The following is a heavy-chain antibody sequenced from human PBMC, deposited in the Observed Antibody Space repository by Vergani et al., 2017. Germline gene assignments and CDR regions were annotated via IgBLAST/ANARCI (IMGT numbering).Heavy chain of an antibody. D-gene: IGHD3-10*01. J-gene: IGHJ4*02. Sequence: EVQLLESGGGLVQPGGSLRLSCEASGFSFPGYAMSWVRQAPGKGLEWVSSVSGSSATPYYADSVKGRFIISRDNSKNTLHLQMNSLRADDTAVYYCARDQENGSGSYYPVDYWGQGTLVTVSS. CDR3: ARDQENGSGSYYPVDY. CDR1: GFSFPGYA. V-gene: IGHV3-23*01. CDR2: VSGSSATP.